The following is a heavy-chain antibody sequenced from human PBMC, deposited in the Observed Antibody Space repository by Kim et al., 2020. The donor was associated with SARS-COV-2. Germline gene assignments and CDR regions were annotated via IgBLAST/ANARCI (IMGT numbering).Heavy chain of an antibody. V-gene: IGHV1-46*01. D-gene: IGHD3-22*01. Sequence: KFQGSVTMTRDTSTSTVYMELSSLRSEDTAVYYCAREFYYDSSQDRAFDIWGQGTMVTVSS. J-gene: IGHJ3*02. CDR3: AREFYYDSSQDRAFDI.